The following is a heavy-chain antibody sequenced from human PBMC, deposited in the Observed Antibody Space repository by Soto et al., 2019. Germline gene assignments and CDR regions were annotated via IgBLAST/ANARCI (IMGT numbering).Heavy chain of an antibody. J-gene: IGHJ4*02. CDR1: GGSISSGDYY. Sequence: QVQLQESGPGLVKPSQTLSLTCTVSGGSISSGDYYWSWIRQPPGKGLEWIGYIYYSGSTYYNPSLQSRVTISVDTSKNQFSLKLSSVTAADTAVYYCARDLGYCSSTSCSYFDYWGQGTLVTVSS. V-gene: IGHV4-30-4*01. CDR2: IYYSGST. CDR3: ARDLGYCSSTSCSYFDY. D-gene: IGHD2-2*01.